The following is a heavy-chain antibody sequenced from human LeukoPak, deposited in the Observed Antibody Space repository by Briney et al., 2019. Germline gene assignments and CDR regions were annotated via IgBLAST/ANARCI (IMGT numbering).Heavy chain of an antibody. CDR1: GGSVSSSSYY. D-gene: IGHD1-1*01. Sequence: SETLSLTCTVSGGSVSSSSYYWGWIRQPPGKGLEWIGTVNHGGTTYHNPSLKSRVTISVDTSKNQFSLKLSSVTAADTAEYYCARVQDTTMGHFDYWGQGTLVTVSS. CDR2: VNHGGTT. J-gene: IGHJ4*02. V-gene: IGHV4-39*07. CDR3: ARVQDTTMGHFDY.